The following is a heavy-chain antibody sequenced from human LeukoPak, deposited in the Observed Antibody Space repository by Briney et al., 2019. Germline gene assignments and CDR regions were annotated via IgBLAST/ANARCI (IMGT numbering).Heavy chain of an antibody. Sequence: HPGGSLRLSCAASGFTFSSYAMSWVRQAPGKGLEWVSAISGSGGSTYYADSVKGRFTISRDNSKNTLYLQMSSLRAEDTAVYYCVSLYDILTGYYEPFDYWGQGTLVTVSS. CDR3: VSLYDILTGYYEPFDY. CDR1: GFTFSSYA. V-gene: IGHV3-23*01. J-gene: IGHJ4*02. CDR2: ISGSGGST. D-gene: IGHD3-9*01.